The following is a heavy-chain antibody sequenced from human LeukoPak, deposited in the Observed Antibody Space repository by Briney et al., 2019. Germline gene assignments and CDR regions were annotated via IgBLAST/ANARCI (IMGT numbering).Heavy chain of an antibody. D-gene: IGHD3-3*01. CDR3: ARVAPGGTIFGVVKGKTSDY. J-gene: IGHJ4*02. Sequence: SETLSLTCTVSGYSISSGYYWGWIRQPPGKGLEWIGSIYHSGSTYYNPSLKSRVTISVDTSKNQFSLKLSSVTAADTAVYYCARVAPGGTIFGVVKGKTSDYWGQGTLVTVSS. CDR1: GYSISSGYY. V-gene: IGHV4-38-2*02. CDR2: IYHSGST.